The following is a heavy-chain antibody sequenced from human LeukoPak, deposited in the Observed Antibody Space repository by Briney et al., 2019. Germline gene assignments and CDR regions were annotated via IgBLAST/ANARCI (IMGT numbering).Heavy chain of an antibody. CDR2: FRTSGTNT. J-gene: IGHJ4*02. D-gene: IGHD1-7*01. Sequence: GGSLRLSCAASGFTFSSFSMNWVRQAPGKGLEWVLYFRTSGTNTDYTGSVKGRFTISRDNAKNSLYLQMNSLRAEDTAVYYCARMNYVSSGWGAPFDYWGQGTLVTVSS. CDR3: ARMNYVSSGWGAPFDY. V-gene: IGHV3-48*04. CDR1: GFTFSSFS.